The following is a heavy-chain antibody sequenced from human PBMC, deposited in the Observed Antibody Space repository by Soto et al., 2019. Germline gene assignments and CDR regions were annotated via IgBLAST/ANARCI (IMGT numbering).Heavy chain of an antibody. CDR1: GFTFSSYR. CDR3: AREGDFYSSSWYSD. D-gene: IGHD6-13*01. V-gene: IGHV3-21*01. J-gene: IGHJ4*02. Sequence: EVQLVESGGGLVKPGGSLRLSCAASGFTFSSYRMNWVRQAPGKGLEWVSSISSSSSYIYYADSVKGRFTISRDNAKNSLYLQMNSLGAEDTAVYYCAREGDFYSSSWYSDWGQGPLVTVSS. CDR2: ISSSSSYI.